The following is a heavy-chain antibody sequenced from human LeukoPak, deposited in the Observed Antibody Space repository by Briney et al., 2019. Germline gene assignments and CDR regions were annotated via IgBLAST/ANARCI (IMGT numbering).Heavy chain of an antibody. CDR2: VDPEDGET. Sequence: ATVKISCKASGYTFTDYYMHWVQQAPGKGLEWMGRVDPEDGETIYAEKFQGRLTITADTSTDIVYMDLISLRSEDTAVYYCATGYCSSTSCRFDYWGQGTLVTVSS. CDR3: ATGYCSSTSCRFDY. CDR1: GYTFTDYY. D-gene: IGHD2-2*01. J-gene: IGHJ4*02. V-gene: IGHV1-69-2*01.